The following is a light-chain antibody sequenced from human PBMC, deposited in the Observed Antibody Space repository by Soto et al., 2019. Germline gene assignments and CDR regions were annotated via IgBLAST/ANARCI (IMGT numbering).Light chain of an antibody. CDR2: CIS. V-gene: IGKV3-15*01. CDR3: QQYHTRPIT. CDR1: KCDNSN. Sequence: QSPSTLALLRGERATLSCRVCKCDNSNYLAWYQQKPGQPPRLLIYCISKRETEIPARFSGSGSGTEFTLAISSLQSEDWAIYYCQQYHTRPITFGRGTKV. J-gene: IGKJ4*01.